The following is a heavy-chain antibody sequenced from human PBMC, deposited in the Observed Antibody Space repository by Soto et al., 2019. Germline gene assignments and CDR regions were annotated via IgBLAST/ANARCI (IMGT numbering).Heavy chain of an antibody. CDR3: ARENAPPYFDY. CDR1: GFSFNDFG. D-gene: IGHD2-2*01. Sequence: DLVESGGGVVQPGRSLRLSCAASGFSFNDFGVHWVRQAPGKGLEWVAVIWYGGKKTNYVDSVKGRFIISRDISKNMVYLQMNSLRDEDTAVYYCARENAPPYFDYWGQGTLVTVSS. J-gene: IGHJ4*02. V-gene: IGHV3-33*01. CDR2: IWYGGKKT.